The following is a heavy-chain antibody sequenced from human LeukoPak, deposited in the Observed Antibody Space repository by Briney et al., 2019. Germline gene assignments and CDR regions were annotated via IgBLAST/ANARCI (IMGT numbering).Heavy chain of an antibody. CDR1: GYTFTGYY. CDR3: ARVAYYYDSSGGF. CDR2: INPNSGGT. J-gene: IGHJ4*02. Sequence: ASVKVSCKDSGYTFTGYYMHWVRQAPGQGLEWMGRINPNSGGTNYAQKFQGRVTMTRDTSISTAYMELSRLRSDDTAVYYCARVAYYYDSSGGFWGQGTLVTVSS. V-gene: IGHV1-2*06. D-gene: IGHD3-22*01.